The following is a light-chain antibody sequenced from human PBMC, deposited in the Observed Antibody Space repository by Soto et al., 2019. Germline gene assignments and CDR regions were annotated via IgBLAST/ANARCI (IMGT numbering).Light chain of an antibody. V-gene: IGLV2-8*01. CDR1: SSDIGAYKF. Sequence: QSVLTQPPSASGSPGQSVAISCTGTSSDIGAYKFVSWYQQHPGKAPKLIIYEVSIRPSGVSDRFSGSKSGNTASLTVSGLQAEDEADYYCSLYAGSNTLVFGGGTKLTVL. CDR3: SLYAGSNTLV. CDR2: EVS. J-gene: IGLJ2*01.